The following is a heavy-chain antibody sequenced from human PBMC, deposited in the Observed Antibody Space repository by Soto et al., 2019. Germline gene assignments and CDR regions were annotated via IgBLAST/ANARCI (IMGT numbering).Heavy chain of an antibody. J-gene: IGHJ4*02. CDR2: IYYSGST. CDR3: ARVGELGFWSGYYFDY. Sequence: XXTLSLTCTVSGGSISSYYWRWILQPPGKGLEWIGYIYYSGSTNYNPSLKSRVTISVDTSKNQFSLKPSSVTAADTAVYYCARVGELGFWSGYYFDYWGQGTLVTVSS. CDR1: GGSISSYY. V-gene: IGHV4-59*01. D-gene: IGHD3-3*01.